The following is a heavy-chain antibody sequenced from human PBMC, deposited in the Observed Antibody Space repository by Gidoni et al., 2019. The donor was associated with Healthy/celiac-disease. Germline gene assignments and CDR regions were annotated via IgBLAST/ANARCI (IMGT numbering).Heavy chain of an antibody. CDR2: MSGNSGSI. CDR1: GFTFDDDA. J-gene: IGHJ2*01. V-gene: IGHV3-9*01. Sequence: EVQLVESGGGLVQPGRSLILSCAASGFTFDDDAMHWVRQAPGQGLEWVAGMSGNSGSIGYADSVKGRFTSSRDNAKNSLYLQMNSLRAEDTAWYYCAKSATCGRVIVISLPWYFDLWGRGTLVTVSS. CDR3: AKSATCGRVIVISLPWYFDL. D-gene: IGHD3-16*02.